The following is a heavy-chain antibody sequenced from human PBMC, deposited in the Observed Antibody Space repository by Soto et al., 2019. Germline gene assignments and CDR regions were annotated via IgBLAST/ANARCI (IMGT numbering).Heavy chain of an antibody. CDR1: GFTISECS. J-gene: IGHJ4*01. Sequence: GGFLRLSCEASGFTISECSMNWVRQAPGKGLEWLAYITIRTGNVLYADSVRGRFTISADNAENSVILQMNSLRDEDSAVYFCVRDRDLYRDMFHADLWGQGTLVNVSS. V-gene: IGHV3-48*02. CDR3: VRDRDLYRDMFHADL. CDR2: ITIRTGNV. D-gene: IGHD3-10*02.